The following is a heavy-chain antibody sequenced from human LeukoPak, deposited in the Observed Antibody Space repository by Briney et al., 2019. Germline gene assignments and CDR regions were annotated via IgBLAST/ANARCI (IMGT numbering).Heavy chain of an antibody. CDR2: ISHDGNNK. J-gene: IGHJ4*02. CDR1: GFTFSSYA. CDR3: ARVAVEGYIFDF. V-gene: IGHV3-30-3*01. Sequence: GGSLRLSCAASGFTFSSYAMHWVRQAPGKGLEWVAVISHDGNNKYYADSVKGRFTISKNNAKITFYLLMNGLRAEDTAVYYGARVAVEGYIFDFWGQGTLVTVSS. D-gene: IGHD5-18*01.